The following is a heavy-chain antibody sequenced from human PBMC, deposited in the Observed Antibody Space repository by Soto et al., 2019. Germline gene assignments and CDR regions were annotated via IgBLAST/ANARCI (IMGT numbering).Heavy chain of an antibody. V-gene: IGHV4-30-4*08. CDR2: IYYNATT. CDR1: GGSISSPNFS. J-gene: IGHJ6*01. Sequence: SETLSLSCTVSGGSISSPNFSWTWIREHPGKDLEWIGHIYYNATTYYNPTLKSRVSISVDTSKNHFSLKLSSVTAADTAVYYCARASRVVTDVWRQRTKVTVSS. CDR3: ARASRVVTDV. D-gene: IGHD2-21*02.